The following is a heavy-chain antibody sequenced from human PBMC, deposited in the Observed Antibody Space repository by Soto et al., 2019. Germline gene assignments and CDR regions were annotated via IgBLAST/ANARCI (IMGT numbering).Heavy chain of an antibody. D-gene: IGHD2-2*01. Sequence: GGSLRLSCAASGFSFSDYSMNWVRQAPGKGLEWVSSISGSTSYTYCADSLQGRFTVSRDNAEKSLYLQMNSLRAEDTAVYYCARDGAFCSGTGCRDYYHYMDFWGKGTTVTVSS. CDR3: ARDGAFCSGTGCRDYYHYMDF. J-gene: IGHJ6*03. V-gene: IGHV3-21*01. CDR2: ISGSTSYT. CDR1: GFSFSDYS.